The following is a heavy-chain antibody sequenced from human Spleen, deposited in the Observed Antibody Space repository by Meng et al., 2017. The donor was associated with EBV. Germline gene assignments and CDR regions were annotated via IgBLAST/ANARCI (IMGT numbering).Heavy chain of an antibody. D-gene: IGHD6-19*01. J-gene: IGHJ4*02. CDR2: ISGSGGST. CDR3: VKDLAVAGN. Sequence: EVQLLESGGGLAQPGGSLRLSCVASGFTFSSYTIYWVRQAPGKGLAWVSHISGSGGSTYYADSVKGRFTISRDNSKNTLYLQMNSLGVDDTAVYYCVKDLAVAGNWGQGTLVTVSS. CDR1: GFTFSSYT. V-gene: IGHV3-23*01.